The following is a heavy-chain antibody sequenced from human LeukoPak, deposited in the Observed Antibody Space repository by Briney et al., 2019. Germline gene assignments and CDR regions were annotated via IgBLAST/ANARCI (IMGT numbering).Heavy chain of an antibody. CDR1: GYTFTSYD. V-gene: IGHV1-8*03. CDR2: MNPNSGNT. D-gene: IGHD1-26*01. Sequence: AASVKVSCKASGYTFTSYDINWVRQATGQGLEWMGWMNPNSGNTGYAQKFQGRVTITRNTSISTAYMELSSLRSEDTAVYYCASRVGATTGYYFDYWGQGTLVTVSS. J-gene: IGHJ4*02. CDR3: ASRVGATTGYYFDY.